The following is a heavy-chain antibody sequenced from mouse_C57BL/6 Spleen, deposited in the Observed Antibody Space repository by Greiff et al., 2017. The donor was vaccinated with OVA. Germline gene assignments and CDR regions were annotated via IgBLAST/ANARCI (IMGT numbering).Heavy chain of an antibody. Sequence: EVKLLESGGGLVQPGGSLKLSCAASGFTFSDYGMAWVRQAPRKGPEWVAFISNLAYSIYYADTVTGRFTFSRENAKNTLYLEMSSLRSEDTAMYYCARLEGNFYAMDYWGQGTSVTVSS. D-gene: IGHD2-1*01. CDR3: ARLEGNFYAMDY. V-gene: IGHV5-15*01. CDR2: ISNLAYSI. J-gene: IGHJ4*01. CDR1: GFTFSDYG.